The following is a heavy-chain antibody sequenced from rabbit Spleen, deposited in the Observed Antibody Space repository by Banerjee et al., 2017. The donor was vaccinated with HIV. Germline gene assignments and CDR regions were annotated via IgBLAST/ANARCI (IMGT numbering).Heavy chain of an antibody. CDR3: ARDTGSSFSSYGMDL. J-gene: IGHJ6*01. CDR1: GFSFSNNDY. D-gene: IGHD8-1*01. CDR2: IAGSSSAFT. V-gene: IGHV1S45*01. Sequence: QEQLEESGGGLVKPGGTLTLTCTASGFSFSNNDYMCWVRQAPGKGLEWISCIAGSSSAFTYSATWAKGRFTCSKTSSTTVTLQMTSLTVADTATYFCARDTGSSFSSYGMDLWGQGTLVTVS.